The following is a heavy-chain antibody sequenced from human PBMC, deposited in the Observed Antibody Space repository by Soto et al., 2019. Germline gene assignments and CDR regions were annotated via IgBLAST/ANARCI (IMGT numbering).Heavy chain of an antibody. CDR2: IMPIFRAP. V-gene: IGHV1-69*12. D-gene: IGHD2-15*01. CDR3: ASWLKGPDIGNYYYGMDV. J-gene: IGHJ6*02. Sequence: QVQLVQSGAEVKKPGSSVKVSCKASGGAFSDYAFSWVRQAPGQGLEWLGGIMPIFRAPDDAQKFQGRVTITADEFTRTAYMEMNSLRSEDTAVYYCASWLKGPDIGNYYYGMDVWGQGTTVTVS. CDR1: GGAFSDYA.